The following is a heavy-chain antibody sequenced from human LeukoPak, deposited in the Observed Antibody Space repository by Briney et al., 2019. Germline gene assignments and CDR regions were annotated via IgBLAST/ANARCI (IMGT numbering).Heavy chain of an antibody. J-gene: IGHJ4*02. CDR3: ARELLRRKSDY. CDR1: GVSFSGYY. D-gene: IGHD3-22*01. Sequence: KPSETLSLTCAVYGVSFSGYYWSWIRQPPGKGLEWIGEINHSGSTNYNPSLKSRVTISVDTSKNQFSLKLSSVTAADTAVYYCARELLRRKSDYWGQGTLVTVSS. V-gene: IGHV4-34*01. CDR2: INHSGST.